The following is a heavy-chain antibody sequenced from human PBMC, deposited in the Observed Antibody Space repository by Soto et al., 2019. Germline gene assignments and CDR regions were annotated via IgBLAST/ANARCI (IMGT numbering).Heavy chain of an antibody. Sequence: EVQLVESGGGLVQPGGSLRLSCEASEFTFSIYSMNWVRQPPGKGLEWVSYITSDRKTIHYADSVKGRVTISRDNAKNSLYLQMSSLRDEDTAIYYCARSVEGHFDYWGQGTLVTVSS. J-gene: IGHJ4*02. CDR3: ARSVEGHFDY. V-gene: IGHV3-48*02. CDR2: ITSDRKTI. CDR1: EFTFSIYS. D-gene: IGHD6-19*01.